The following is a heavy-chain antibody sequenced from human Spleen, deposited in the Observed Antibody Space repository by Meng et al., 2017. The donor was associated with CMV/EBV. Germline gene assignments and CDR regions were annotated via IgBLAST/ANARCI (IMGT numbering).Heavy chain of an antibody. J-gene: IGHJ4*02. V-gene: IGHV3-30*18. CDR2: ISYDGSNK. Sequence: FTFSNYGMHWVRQAPGKGLEWVAVISYDGSNKKYADSVKGRFTVSRDNSKNTLSLQMNGLRAEDTAVYYCAKDPSTQYIGSPYDFDYWGQGTLVTVSS. CDR3: AKDPSTQYIGSPYDFDY. D-gene: IGHD1-26*01. CDR1: FTFSNYG.